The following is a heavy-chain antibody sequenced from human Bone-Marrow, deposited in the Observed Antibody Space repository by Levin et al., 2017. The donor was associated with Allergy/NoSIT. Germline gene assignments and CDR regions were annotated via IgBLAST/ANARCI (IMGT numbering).Heavy chain of an antibody. D-gene: IGHD4-17*01. CDR1: GFTFSSYG. J-gene: IGHJ6*02. CDR2: IWYDGSNK. V-gene: IGHV3-33*01. Sequence: PGGSLRLSCAASGFTFSSYGMHWVRQAPGKGLEWVAVIWYDGSNKYYADSVKGRFTISRDNSKNTLYLQMNSLRAEDTAVYYCARDIEPGGYGYYYYGMDVWGQGTTVTVSS. CDR3: ARDIEPGGYGYYYYGMDV.